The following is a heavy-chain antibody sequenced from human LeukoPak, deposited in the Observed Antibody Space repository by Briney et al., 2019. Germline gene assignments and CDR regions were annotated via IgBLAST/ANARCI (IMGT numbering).Heavy chain of an antibody. CDR3: ARGLRYSGYSTDY. D-gene: IGHD5-12*01. J-gene: IGHJ4*02. Sequence: GGSLRLSCAASGFTFSDYYMSWFRQAPGKGLEWVSNISPSSSSTTYAASVKGRFTISRDNAKNSLYLQMNSLRAEDTAVYYCARGLRYSGYSTDYWGQGTLVTVSS. CDR1: GFTFSDYY. CDR2: ISPSSSST. V-gene: IGHV3-11*05.